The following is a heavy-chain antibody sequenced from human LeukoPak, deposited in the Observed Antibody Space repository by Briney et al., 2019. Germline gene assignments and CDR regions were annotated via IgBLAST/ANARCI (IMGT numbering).Heavy chain of an antibody. Sequence: PSETLSLTCTVSGGSISSGSYYWSWIRQPAGKGLEWIGRIYSSGITNYNPSLESRVTISVDTSKNQFSLKLSSVTAADTAVYYCARDFTFWGQGTLVTVSS. V-gene: IGHV4-61*02. CDR3: ARDFTF. CDR2: IYSSGIT. CDR1: GGSISSGSYY. J-gene: IGHJ4*02.